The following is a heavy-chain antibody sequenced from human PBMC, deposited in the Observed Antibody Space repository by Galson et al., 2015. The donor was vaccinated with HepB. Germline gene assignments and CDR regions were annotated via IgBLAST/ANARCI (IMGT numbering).Heavy chain of an antibody. D-gene: IGHD5-18*01. J-gene: IGHJ6*02. Sequence: SLRLSCAASGFTFSSYGMHWVRQAPGKGLEWVALISYDGSNKYYADSVKGRFTISRDNSKNTLYLQMNSLRAEDTAVYYCAKTFRGYTYGPFYYYFGMGVWGQGTTVSVSS. V-gene: IGHV3-30*18. CDR2: ISYDGSNK. CDR1: GFTFSSYG. CDR3: AKTFRGYTYGPFYYYFGMGV.